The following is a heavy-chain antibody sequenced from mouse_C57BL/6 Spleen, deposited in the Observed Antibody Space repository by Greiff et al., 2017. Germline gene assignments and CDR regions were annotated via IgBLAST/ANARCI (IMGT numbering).Heavy chain of an antibody. V-gene: IGHV1-18*01. Sequence: EVQLQQSGPELVKPGASVKIPCKASGYTFTDYNMAWVKQSPGKSLEWIGDINPNNGGTIYNQKFKGKATLTVDKSSSTAYMELRSLTSEDTAVYYCARRGDYYGRLFYYAMDYWGQGTSVTVSS. CDR2: INPNNGGT. CDR1: GYTFTDYN. D-gene: IGHD2-1*01. J-gene: IGHJ4*01. CDR3: ARRGDYYGRLFYYAMDY.